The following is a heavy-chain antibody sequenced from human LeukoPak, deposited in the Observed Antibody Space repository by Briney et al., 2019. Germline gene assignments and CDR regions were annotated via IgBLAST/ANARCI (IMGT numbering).Heavy chain of an antibody. Sequence: SQTLSPTCTVSGGSISSGGYYWSWIRQHPGKGLEWIGYIYYSGSTYYNPSLKSRVTISVDTSKNQFSLKLSSVTAADTAVYYCAGALTEQWLVGNWGQGTLVTVSS. J-gene: IGHJ4*02. CDR2: IYYSGST. V-gene: IGHV4-31*03. D-gene: IGHD6-19*01. CDR3: AGALTEQWLVGN. CDR1: GGSISSGGYY.